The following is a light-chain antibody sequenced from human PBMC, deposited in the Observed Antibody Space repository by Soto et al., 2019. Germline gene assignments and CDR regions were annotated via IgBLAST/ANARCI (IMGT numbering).Light chain of an antibody. J-gene: IGKJ1*01. V-gene: IGKV1-5*01. CDR1: QSNRHY. CDR2: GAS. Sequence: DIQMTQSPPTLSASVGDRVTITCRASQSNRHYLAWYQQMPRKAPKLLIYGASILQSGVPSRFSGSGSGTEFTLTISSLQPDDFGTYFCQHHNSYSQTFGQGTKVDIK. CDR3: QHHNSYSQT.